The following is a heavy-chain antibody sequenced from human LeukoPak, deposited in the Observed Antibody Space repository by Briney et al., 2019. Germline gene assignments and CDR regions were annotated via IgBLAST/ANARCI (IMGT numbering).Heavy chain of an antibody. CDR1: GYTFTGYY. CDR2: IIPIFGTA. Sequence: GASVKVSCKASGYTFTGYYMHWVRQAPGQGLEWMGGIIPIFGTANYAQRFQGRVTITADESTSTAYMELSSLRSEDTAVYYCARAGELDSSGYYDWFDPWGQGTLVTVSS. J-gene: IGHJ5*02. CDR3: ARAGELDSSGYYDWFDP. D-gene: IGHD3-22*01. V-gene: IGHV1-69*13.